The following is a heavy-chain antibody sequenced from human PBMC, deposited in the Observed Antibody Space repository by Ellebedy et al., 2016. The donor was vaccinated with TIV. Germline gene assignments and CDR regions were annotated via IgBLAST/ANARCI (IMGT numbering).Heavy chain of an antibody. CDR1: GFTFSSYS. Sequence: GESLKISCAASGFTFSSYSMNWVRQAPGKGLEWVSYISSRSATIYYADSVKGRFTISRDNSKNTLYLQMNSLRAEDTAVYYCARYGSGSYSSFDYWGQGTLVTVSS. CDR3: ARYGSGSYSSFDY. CDR2: ISSRSATI. J-gene: IGHJ4*02. V-gene: IGHV3-48*01. D-gene: IGHD3-10*01.